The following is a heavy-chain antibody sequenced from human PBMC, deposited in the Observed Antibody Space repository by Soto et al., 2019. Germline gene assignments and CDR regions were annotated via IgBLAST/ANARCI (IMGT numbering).Heavy chain of an antibody. J-gene: IGHJ4*02. D-gene: IGHD3-22*01. CDR2: ISYDGSNK. V-gene: IGHV3-30-3*01. CDR3: ARDYYDSSGFY. Sequence: QVQLVESGGGVVQPGRSLRLSCAASGFTFSSYAMHWVRQAPGKGLEWVAVISYDGSNKYYADSVKGRFTISRDNSQNTLYLQMNSLRAEDTAVYYCARDYYDSSGFYWGQGTLVTVSS. CDR1: GFTFSSYA.